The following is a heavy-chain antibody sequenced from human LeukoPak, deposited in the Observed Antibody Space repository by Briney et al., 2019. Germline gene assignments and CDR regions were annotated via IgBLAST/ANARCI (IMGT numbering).Heavy chain of an antibody. CDR3: ARPAYYYDGCDYSYYIDD. Sequence: ASVKVSCKASGYTFTSYYMNWVRQAPGQGLEWMGLINANSGNTSYAQKFQGRVTMTRDISTSTAYMELSSLRSEDTAVYYCARPAYYYDGCDYSYYIDDWGQGTLVTVSS. J-gene: IGHJ4*03. CDR2: INANSGNT. CDR1: GYTFTSYY. V-gene: IGHV1/OR15-2*02. D-gene: IGHD3-22*01.